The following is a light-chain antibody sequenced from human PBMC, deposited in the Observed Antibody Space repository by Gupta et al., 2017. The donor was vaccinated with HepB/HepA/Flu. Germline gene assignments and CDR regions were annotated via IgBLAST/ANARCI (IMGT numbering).Light chain of an antibody. Sequence: DIQMTPSPSSLSASVGDRVTITCRARQRISSYLNWYQKKRGKAPKLMIYAASRLKSGVPSRFSGSGSGTDFTLSMSMRQPEDFTTYYCQQSASTPHTFGQGTRLEIK. V-gene: IGKV1-39*01. CDR2: AAS. J-gene: IGKJ5*01. CDR1: QRISSY. CDR3: QQSASTPHT.